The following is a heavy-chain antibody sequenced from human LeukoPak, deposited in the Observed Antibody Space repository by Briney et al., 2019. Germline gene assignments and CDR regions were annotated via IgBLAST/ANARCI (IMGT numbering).Heavy chain of an antibody. CDR2: IYSCGRT. Sequence: GGSLRLSCAASGFTFSTNHMSWVRQAPGKGLEWASVIYSCGRTYYPESVKGRFTISRDHSKNMLYLQIKSLRAEDTAVYYCGSSGTDSRFDYWGQGTLVTVSS. CDR3: GSSGTDSRFDY. V-gene: IGHV3-53*01. D-gene: IGHD3-10*01. J-gene: IGHJ4*02. CDR1: GFTFSTNH.